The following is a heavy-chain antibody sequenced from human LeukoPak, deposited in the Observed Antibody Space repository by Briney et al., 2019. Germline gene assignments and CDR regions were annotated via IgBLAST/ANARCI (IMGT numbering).Heavy chain of an antibody. CDR1: GGSISSGDYY. CDR2: IYYSGST. D-gene: IGHD6-13*01. Sequence: SQTLSLTCTVSGGSISSGDYYWSWIRQPLGKGLEWIGYIYYSGSTYYNPSLKSRVTISVDTSKNQFSLKLSSVTAAETAVYYCARGAGLRNWFDPWGQGTLVTVSS. V-gene: IGHV4-30-4*08. J-gene: IGHJ5*02. CDR3: ARGAGLRNWFDP.